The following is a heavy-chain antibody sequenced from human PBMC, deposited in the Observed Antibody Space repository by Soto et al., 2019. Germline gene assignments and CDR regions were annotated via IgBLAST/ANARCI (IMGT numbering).Heavy chain of an antibody. CDR1: GDTVSSNSAA. J-gene: IGHJ4*02. D-gene: IGHD3-10*01. V-gene: IGHV6-1*01. CDR3: GRSVRRHVVKYFDY. Sequence: SQTLSLTCAISGDTVSSNSAAWNWIRQSPSRGLEWLGRTHYRSKWYNDYAVSVKSRITINPDTSKNQFSLQLNSVTPEDTAVYYCGRSVRRHVVKYFDYWGQGTLVTVSS. CDR2: THYRSKWYN.